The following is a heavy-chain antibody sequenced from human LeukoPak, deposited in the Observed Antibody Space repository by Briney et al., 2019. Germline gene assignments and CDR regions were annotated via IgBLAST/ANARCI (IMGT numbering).Heavy chain of an antibody. CDR1: GGSISSYD. D-gene: IGHD3-10*01. Sequence: SETLSLTCTVSGGSISSYDWSWIRQPPGKGLEWFGYIYYTGSANYNPSLKSRVTISVDTSKNQFSLKLSPVTAADTAVYYCARARLEILWFGGQKNPSGMDVWGQGTTVTLSS. V-gene: IGHV4-59*01. CDR3: ARARLEILWFGGQKNPSGMDV. CDR2: IYYTGSA. J-gene: IGHJ6*01.